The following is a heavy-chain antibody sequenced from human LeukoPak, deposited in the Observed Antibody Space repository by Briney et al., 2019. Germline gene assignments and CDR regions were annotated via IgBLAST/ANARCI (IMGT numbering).Heavy chain of an antibody. CDR3: AELGITMIGGV. D-gene: IGHD3-10*02. J-gene: IGHJ6*04. CDR2: ISGSSTYI. Sequence: GGSLRLSCAASGFTFSSYAMNWVRQAPGKGLEWVSFISGSSTYIYYADSVKGRFTISRDNAKNSLYLQMNTLRAEDTAVYYCAELGITMIGGVWGKGTTVTISS. V-gene: IGHV3-21*01. CDR1: GFTFSSYA.